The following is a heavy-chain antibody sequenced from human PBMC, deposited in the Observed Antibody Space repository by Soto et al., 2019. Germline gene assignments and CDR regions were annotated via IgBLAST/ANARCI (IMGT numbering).Heavy chain of an antibody. V-gene: IGHV3-23*01. CDR2: ISGSGGST. CDR3: ARHSGSYYDY. D-gene: IGHD1-26*01. CDR1: GFTFSSYA. Sequence: TGGALRLSCTASGFTFSSYAMSWVRQAPGKGLEWVSAISGSGGSTYYADSVKGRFTISRDNSKNTLYLQMNSLRAEDTAVYYCARHSGSYYDYWGQGTLVTVSS. J-gene: IGHJ4*02.